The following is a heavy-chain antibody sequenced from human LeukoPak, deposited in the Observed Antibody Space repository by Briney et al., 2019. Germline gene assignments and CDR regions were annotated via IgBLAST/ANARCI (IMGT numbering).Heavy chain of an antibody. CDR2: VNHSGST. D-gene: IGHD6-19*01. CDR1: GGSFSGYY. CDR3: ARGRGAEAGYFDY. J-gene: IGHJ4*02. V-gene: IGHV4-34*01. Sequence: SETLSLTCAVYGGSFSGYYWSWIRQPPGKGLEWIGEVNHSGSTNYNPSLKSRVTISVDTSKNQFSLKLSSVTAADTAVFHCARGRGAEAGYFDYWGQGALVTVSS.